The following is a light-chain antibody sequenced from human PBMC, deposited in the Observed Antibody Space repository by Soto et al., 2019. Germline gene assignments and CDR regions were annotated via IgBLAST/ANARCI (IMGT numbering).Light chain of an antibody. V-gene: IGKV1-9*01. CDR3: QQLNSYTLT. CDR1: QGISSY. Sequence: DIQMTQSPSSLSASVGDRVTITCRASQGISSYLAWYQKKPGKAPKLLIYAASTLQSGVPSRFSGSGSGTDFNLTISRLQTEDFATYYCQQLNSYTLTFGGGTKVDIK. J-gene: IGKJ4*01. CDR2: AAS.